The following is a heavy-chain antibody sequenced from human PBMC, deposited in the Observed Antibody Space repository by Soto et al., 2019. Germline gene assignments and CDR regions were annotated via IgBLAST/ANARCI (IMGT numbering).Heavy chain of an antibody. V-gene: IGHV1-18*01. Sequence: QVQLVQSGAEVKKPGASVKVSCKASGYTFTSYGISWVRQAPGQGLEWMGWISAYNGNTNYAQKLQGRVTMTTDTSRSNGYMELMSMRSDDTAVYYGARAANLRASRGYPYYYYGMDVWGQGTTVTVSS. D-gene: IGHD3-22*01. CDR2: ISAYNGNT. CDR1: GYTFTSYG. CDR3: ARAANLRASRGYPYYYYGMDV. J-gene: IGHJ6*02.